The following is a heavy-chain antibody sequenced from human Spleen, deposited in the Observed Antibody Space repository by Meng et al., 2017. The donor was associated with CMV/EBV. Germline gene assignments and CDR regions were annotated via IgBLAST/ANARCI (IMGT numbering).Heavy chain of an antibody. J-gene: IGHJ6*02. CDR1: GFTVSSNY. D-gene: IGHD5-18*01. Sequence: GESLKISCAASGFTVSSNYMNWVRQAPGKGLEWVSVIYSGGNTYYADSVKGRFTISRDNSKNMLFLQMNSLRAEDTAVYYCANTGWGYYGMDVWGQGTTVTVSS. CDR2: IYSGGNT. V-gene: IGHV3-66*02. CDR3: ANTGWGYYGMDV.